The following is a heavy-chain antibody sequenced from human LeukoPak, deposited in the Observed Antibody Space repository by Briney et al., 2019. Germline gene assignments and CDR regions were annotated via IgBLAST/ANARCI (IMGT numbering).Heavy chain of an antibody. CDR2: INHSGST. V-gene: IGHV4-34*01. CDR3: ARDGYCTNTSCYRGWFDP. J-gene: IGHJ5*02. D-gene: IGHD2-2*03. CDR1: GGSFSGYY. Sequence: SETLSLTCAVYGGSFSGYYWSWIRQPPGKGLEWIGEINHSGSTNYNPSLKSRVTISVDTSKNQFSLKLSSVTAADTAVYYCARDGYCTNTSCYRGWFDPWGQGTLVTVSS.